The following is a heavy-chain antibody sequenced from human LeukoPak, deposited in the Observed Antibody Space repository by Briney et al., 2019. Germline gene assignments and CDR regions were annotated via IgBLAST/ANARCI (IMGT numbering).Heavy chain of an antibody. J-gene: IGHJ6*03. CDR2: IYTSGST. Sequence: SETLSHTCTVSGGSISSYYWSWIRQPAGKGLEWIGRIYTSGSTNYNPSLKSRVTMSVDTSKNQFSLKLSSVTAADTAVYYCARGIIGYSSGWYYYYYMDVWGKGTTVTISS. CDR3: ARGIIGYSSGWYYYYYMDV. D-gene: IGHD6-19*01. CDR1: GGSISSYY. V-gene: IGHV4-4*07.